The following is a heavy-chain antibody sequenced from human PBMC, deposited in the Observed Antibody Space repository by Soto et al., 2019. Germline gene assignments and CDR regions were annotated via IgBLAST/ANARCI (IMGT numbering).Heavy chain of an antibody. Sequence: GGSLRLSCAVSGFNVMSYWMSWVRQAPGKGLEWVASVKEDGSELYYLHSVRGRFSMTRDSAGNALHLTMNYLSAEDTGVYFCARDIGFDYVNWGRGTPVTVSS. CDR1: GFNVMSYW. CDR2: VKEDGSEL. D-gene: IGHD3-16*01. J-gene: IGHJ4*01. CDR3: ARDIGFDYVN. V-gene: IGHV3-7*01.